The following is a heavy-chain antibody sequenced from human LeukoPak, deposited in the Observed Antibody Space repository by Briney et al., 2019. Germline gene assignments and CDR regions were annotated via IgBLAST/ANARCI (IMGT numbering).Heavy chain of an antibody. D-gene: IGHD6-13*01. Sequence: ASVKVSCKASGYTFTNYYMHWVRQAPGQGLEWMGVIIPSGGSTSYAQKFQGRVTMTRDTSTSTVYMELSSLRSEDTAVYYCAREKYSSSWYSRTYYYGMDVWGQGTTVTVSS. V-gene: IGHV1-46*01. CDR3: AREKYSSSWYSRTYYYGMDV. CDR2: IIPSGGST. J-gene: IGHJ6*02. CDR1: GYTFTNYY.